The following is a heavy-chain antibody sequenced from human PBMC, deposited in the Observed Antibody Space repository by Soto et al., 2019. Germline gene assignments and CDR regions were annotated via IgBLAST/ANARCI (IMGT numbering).Heavy chain of an antibody. D-gene: IGHD4-17*01. CDR2: IASHDGST. CDR3: RRNDGDETTNF. J-gene: IGHJ4*02. Sequence: QVQLIQSAPEVKRPGASVRVSCRASGYTFTSYGLNWVRRAPGQGLEWMGRIASHDGSTVSAQSSKGRLTQTRYTVTNTAYFELWALTSDDTSMYFCRRNDGDETTNFRGQGTLVPVS. V-gene: IGHV1-18*04. CDR1: GYTFTSYG.